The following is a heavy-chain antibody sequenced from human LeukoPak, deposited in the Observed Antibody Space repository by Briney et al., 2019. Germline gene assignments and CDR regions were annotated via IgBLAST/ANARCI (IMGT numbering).Heavy chain of an antibody. V-gene: IGHV1-2*06. CDR1: GYTFTGYY. CDR3: ARDLMTIFGVVTMGGSYYYGMDV. CDR2: INPNSGGT. Sequence: ASVKVSCKASGYTFTGYYMHWVRQAPGQGLEWMGRINPNSGGTNYAQKFQGRVTMTRDTSISTAYMELSRLRSDDTAVYYCARDLMTIFGVVTMGGSYYYGMDVWGRGTTVTVSS. D-gene: IGHD3-3*01. J-gene: IGHJ6*02.